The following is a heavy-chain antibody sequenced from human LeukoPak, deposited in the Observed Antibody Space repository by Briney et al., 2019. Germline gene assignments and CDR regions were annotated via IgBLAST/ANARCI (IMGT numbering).Heavy chain of an antibody. CDR2: ISSSGSTI. J-gene: IGHJ6*02. Sequence: GGSLRLSCGASGFTFSSYEMNWVRQAPGKGLEWVSYISSSGSTIYYADSVKGRFTISRDNAKNSLYLQMNSLRAEDTAVYYCARDQYYYGSGSYFYYYYGMDVWGQGTTVTVSS. D-gene: IGHD3-10*01. V-gene: IGHV3-48*03. CDR1: GFTFSSYE. CDR3: ARDQYYYGSGSYFYYYYGMDV.